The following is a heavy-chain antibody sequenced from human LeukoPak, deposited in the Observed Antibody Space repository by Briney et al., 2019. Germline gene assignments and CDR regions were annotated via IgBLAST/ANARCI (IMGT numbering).Heavy chain of an antibody. V-gene: IGHV5-51*01. CDR1: GYAFTTSW. CDR2: IYPGDSDT. J-gene: IGHJ4*02. CDR3: ARPHTLDRTTKYYFDY. Sequence: GESLKISCKVSGYAFTTSWIGWVRQMPGKGLEWMGIIYPGDSDTRYSPSLQGQVTISADKSINTAYLQWSSLKASDTAMYYCARPHTLDRTTKYYFDYWGQGTLVTVSS. D-gene: IGHD1-26*01.